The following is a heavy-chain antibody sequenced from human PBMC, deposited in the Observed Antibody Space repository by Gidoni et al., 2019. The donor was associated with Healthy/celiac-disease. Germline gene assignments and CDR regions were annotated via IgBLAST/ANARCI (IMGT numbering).Heavy chain of an antibody. J-gene: IGHJ6*02. CDR1: GFTFSSYG. D-gene: IGHD4-17*01. CDR3: AKRKGYGDYLYRGVLYYYGMDV. CDR2: ISYDGRNK. V-gene: IGHV3-30*18. Sequence: QVQLVESGGGVVQPGRSLRLSCAASGFTFSSYGMHWVRQAPGKGLEGVAVISYDGRNKYYADSVKGRFTISRDNSKNTLYLQMNSLRAEDTAVYYCAKRKGYGDYLYRGVLYYYGMDVWGQGTTVTVSS.